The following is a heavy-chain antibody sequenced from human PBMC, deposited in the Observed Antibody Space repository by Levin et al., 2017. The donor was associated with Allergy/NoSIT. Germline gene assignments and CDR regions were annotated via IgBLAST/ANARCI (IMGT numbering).Heavy chain of an antibody. Sequence: GGSLRLSCAASGFTFISYPMHWVRQAPGKGLEWVALISSDGNNNYYADSVKGRFSISRDSSKNTLYLQMNSLRLEDTALYYCARGNSASSYSRHDYWGQGTLVTVSS. CDR2: ISSDGNNN. V-gene: IGHV3-30*04. J-gene: IGHJ4*01. D-gene: IGHD1-26*01. CDR3: ARGNSASSYSRHDY. CDR1: GFTFISYP.